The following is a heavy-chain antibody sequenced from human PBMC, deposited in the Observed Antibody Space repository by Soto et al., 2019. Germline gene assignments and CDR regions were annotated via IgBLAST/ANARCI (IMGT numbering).Heavy chain of an antibody. CDR1: GFTFSSYA. CDR3: AKHNAPYDFWSGYVYGMDV. J-gene: IGHJ6*02. D-gene: IGHD3-3*01. V-gene: IGHV3-23*01. CDR2: ISGSGGST. Sequence: PGGSLRLSCAASGFTFSSYAMSWVRQAPGKGLEWVSAISGSGGSTYYADSVKGRFPNSRDNSKNTLYLQMNSLRAEDTAVYYCAKHNAPYDFWSGYVYGMDVWGQGTTVTVSS.